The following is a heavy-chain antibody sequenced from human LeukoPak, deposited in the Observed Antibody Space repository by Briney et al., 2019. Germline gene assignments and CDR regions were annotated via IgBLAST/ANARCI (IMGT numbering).Heavy chain of an antibody. J-gene: IGHJ3*02. V-gene: IGHV1-3*01. CDR3: ARIEDTYAFDI. CDR2: INAGNGNT. D-gene: IGHD3-16*01. Sequence: ASVKVSCKASGYTFTSYAMHWVRQAPGQRLEWMGWINAGNGNTKCSQKFQGRVTITRDTSASTAYMELSSLRSEDTAVYYCARIEDTYAFDIWGQGTMVTVSS. CDR1: GYTFTSYA.